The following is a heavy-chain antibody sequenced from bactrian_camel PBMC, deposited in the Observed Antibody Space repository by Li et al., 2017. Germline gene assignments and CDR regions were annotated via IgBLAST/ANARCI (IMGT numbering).Heavy chain of an antibody. V-gene: IGHV3S40*01. Sequence: QLVESGGGLVQPGGSLRLSCAASGFTFSSYAMSWVRQAPGKGLEWVSSIVSGGGTTSYAASVSGRFTISRDDAKNTVYLQMNNLKSEDTALYYCATDWRTSNCYWGQGTQVTVS. D-gene: IGHD1*01. CDR1: GFTFSSYA. J-gene: IGHJ4*01. CDR3: ATDWRTSNCY. CDR2: IVSGGGTT.